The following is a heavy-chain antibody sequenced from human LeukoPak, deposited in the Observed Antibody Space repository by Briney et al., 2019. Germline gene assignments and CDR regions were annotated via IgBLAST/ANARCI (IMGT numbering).Heavy chain of an antibody. J-gene: IGHJ6*02. CDR2: ISGSSGII. CDR3: ARGFRSPSSVVVPAANAGIVYYYYGMDV. CDR1: GFTFNTYT. Sequence: GGSLRLSCAASGFTFNTYTMNWVRQAPGKGLEWVSYISGSSGIIDYADSVRGRFTISRDNAKNSLYLQMNSLRAEDTAVYYCARGFRSPSSVVVPAANAGIVYYYYGMDVWGQGTTVTVSS. V-gene: IGHV3-48*01. D-gene: IGHD2-2*01.